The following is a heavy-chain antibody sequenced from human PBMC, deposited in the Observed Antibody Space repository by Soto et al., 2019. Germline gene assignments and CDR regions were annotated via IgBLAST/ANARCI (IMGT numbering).Heavy chain of an antibody. CDR1: GFTFSNYG. CDR2: IWHDGSQK. J-gene: IGHJ3*01. Sequence: QVQLVESGGGVVQPGTSLRLSCVATGFTFSNYGIHWVRQAPGRGLEWVAVIWHDGSQKYLADSVRGRSTISRDNSKNTVYLQMNSLRAEDTAVYYCEGRDDPFHVWGQGTMVTV. CDR3: EGRDDPFHV. V-gene: IGHV3-33*01.